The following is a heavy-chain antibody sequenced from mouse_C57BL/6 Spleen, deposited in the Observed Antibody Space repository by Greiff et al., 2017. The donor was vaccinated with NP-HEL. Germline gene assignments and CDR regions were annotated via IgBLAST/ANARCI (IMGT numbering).Heavy chain of an antibody. CDR3: ARGAGGFITTPYDY. CDR1: GYAFSSSW. Sequence: VKLMESGPELVKPGASVKISCKASGYAFSSSWMNWVKQRPGKGLEWIGRIYPGDGDTNYNGKFKGKATLTADKSSSTAYMQRSSLTSEDSAVYFCARGAGGFITTPYDYGGQGTSVTVAS. D-gene: IGHD1-1*01. J-gene: IGHJ4*01. CDR2: IYPGDGDT. V-gene: IGHV1-82*01.